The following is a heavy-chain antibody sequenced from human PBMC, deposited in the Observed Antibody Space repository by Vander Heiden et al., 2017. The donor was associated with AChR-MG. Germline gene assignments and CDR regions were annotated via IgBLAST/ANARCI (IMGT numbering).Heavy chain of an antibody. J-gene: IGHJ5*02. Sequence: VRQAPGKGLEWVSSISSSSSYIYYADSVKGRFTISRDNAKNSLYLQMNSLRAEDTAVYYCARVPSVADNGWFDPWGQGTLVTVSS. D-gene: IGHD2-15*01. V-gene: IGHV3-21*01. CDR3: ARVPSVADNGWFDP. CDR2: ISSSSSYI.